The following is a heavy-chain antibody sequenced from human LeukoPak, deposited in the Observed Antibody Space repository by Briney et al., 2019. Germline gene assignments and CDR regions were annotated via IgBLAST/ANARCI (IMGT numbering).Heavy chain of an antibody. CDR2: INTNTGNP. J-gene: IGHJ5*02. V-gene: IGHV7-4-1*02. CDR1: GYTFTSYA. Sequence: ASVKVSCKASGYTFTSYAMNWVRQAPGQGLEWMGWINTNTGNPTYAQGFTGRFVFSLDTSVSTAYLQISSLKAEDIAVYYCARDLNNCGGDCYSVGSWFDPWGQGTLVTVSS. CDR3: ARDLNNCGGDCYSVGSWFDP. D-gene: IGHD2-21*02.